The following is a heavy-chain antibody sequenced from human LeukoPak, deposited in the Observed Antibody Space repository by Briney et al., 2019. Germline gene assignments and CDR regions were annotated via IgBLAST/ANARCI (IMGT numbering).Heavy chain of an antibody. CDR2: IKQDGSEE. CDR3: ASELDLPTNWAFDY. V-gene: IGHV3-7*03. Sequence: GGSLRLSCVASGFTFSSYWMSWVRQAPGKGLEWVANIKQDGSEEYYVDSVKGRFTISRDNAKNSLYLQMNSLGAEDTAVYYCASELDLPTNWAFDYWGQGALVTVSS. D-gene: IGHD7-27*01. J-gene: IGHJ4*02. CDR1: GFTFSSYW.